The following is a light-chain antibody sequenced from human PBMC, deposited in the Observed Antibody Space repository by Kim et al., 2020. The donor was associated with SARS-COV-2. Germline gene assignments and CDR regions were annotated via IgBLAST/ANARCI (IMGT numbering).Light chain of an antibody. V-gene: IGKV1-5*03. CDR3: QQYNSYSPLT. CDR1: QSNSSW. Sequence: DIQMTQSPSTLSASVGDRVTITCRASQSNSSWLAWYQQKPGKAPKLLIYKASSLESGVPSRFSGSGSGTEFTLTISSLQPDDFATYYCQQYNSYSPLTFGGGTKVDIK. CDR2: KAS. J-gene: IGKJ4*01.